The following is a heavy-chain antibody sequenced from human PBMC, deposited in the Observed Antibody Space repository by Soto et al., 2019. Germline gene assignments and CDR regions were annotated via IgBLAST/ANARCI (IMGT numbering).Heavy chain of an antibody. CDR1: GGSISSGSYY. CDR2: IYYSGST. V-gene: IGHV4-31*03. Sequence: TWSLSCTVSGGSISSGSYYWSWIRQDPGKGLEWIGYIYYSGSTYYNPSLKSRVTISVDTSKNQFTLKLSSVTAADTAVYYCAREGLHSWNYSYFDYWGQGTLVTVSS. CDR3: AREGLHSWNYSYFDY. J-gene: IGHJ4*02. D-gene: IGHD1-7*01.